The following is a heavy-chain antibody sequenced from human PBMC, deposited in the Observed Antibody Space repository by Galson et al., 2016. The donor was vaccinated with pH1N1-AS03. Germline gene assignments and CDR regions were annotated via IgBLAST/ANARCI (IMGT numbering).Heavy chain of an antibody. J-gene: IGHJ3*01. CDR3: VRQGNKYHRNAFDL. Sequence: ETLSLTCTVSGDPMSGNYWNWIRQLPWKGLEWMGYIHFSGSTIYNPSLRGRVTMSIDRSKTQFSLKLTSATTADTALYFCVRQGNKYHRNAFDLWGEGTMVTVSS. CDR1: GDPMSGNY. D-gene: IGHD2/OR15-2a*01. V-gene: IGHV4-59*03. CDR2: IHFSGST.